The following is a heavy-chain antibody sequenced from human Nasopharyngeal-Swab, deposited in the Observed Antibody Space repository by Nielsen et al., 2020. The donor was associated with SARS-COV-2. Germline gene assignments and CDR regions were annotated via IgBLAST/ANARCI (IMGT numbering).Heavy chain of an antibody. CDR3: ARDGPSTYYYYGMDV. D-gene: IGHD5/OR15-5a*01. V-gene: IGHV3-30-3*01. CDR1: GLRFNVYS. J-gene: IGHJ6*02. Sequence: GESLKISCEASGLRFNVYSFHWVRQAPGKGLDWVAFLSYDGITEDYADSVKGRFSVSRDNSKRMLYLQMNSLRAEDTAVYYCARDGPSTYYYYGMDVWGQGTTVTVSS. CDR2: LSYDGITE.